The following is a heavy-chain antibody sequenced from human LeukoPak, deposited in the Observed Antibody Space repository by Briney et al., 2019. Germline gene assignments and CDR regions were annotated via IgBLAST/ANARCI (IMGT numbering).Heavy chain of an antibody. CDR2: IIPIFGTA. CDR3: AFGELSLNSYYYYGMDV. D-gene: IGHD3-10*01. V-gene: IGHV1-69*13. J-gene: IGHJ6*02. Sequence: ASVKVSCRASGGTFSSYAISWVRQAPGQGLEWMGGIIPIFGTANYAQKFQGRVTITADESTSTAYMELSSLRSEDTAVYYCAFGELSLNSYYYYGMDVWGQGTTVTVSS. CDR1: GGTFSSYA.